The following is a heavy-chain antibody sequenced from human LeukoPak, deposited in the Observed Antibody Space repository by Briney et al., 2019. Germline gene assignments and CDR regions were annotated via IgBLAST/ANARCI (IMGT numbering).Heavy chain of an antibody. V-gene: IGHV1-69*04. D-gene: IGHD3-3*01. J-gene: IGHJ6*04. CDR2: IIPILGIA. Sequence: SVKVSCKASGGTFSSYAISWVRQAPGQGLEWMGRIIPILGIANYAQKFQGRVTITADESTSTAYMELSSLRSEDTAVYYCASPKYYDFWSGYYMDVWGKGTTVTVSS. CDR1: GGTFSSYA. CDR3: ASPKYYDFWSGYYMDV.